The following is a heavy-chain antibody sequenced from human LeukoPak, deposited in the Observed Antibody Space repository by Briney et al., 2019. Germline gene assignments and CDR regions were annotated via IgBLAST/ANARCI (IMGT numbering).Heavy chain of an antibody. CDR2: IYSGGST. D-gene: IGHD4-17*01. CDR1: GFTVSSNY. Sequence: GGSLRLSCAASGFTVSSNYMSWVRQAPGKGLEWVSVIYSGGSTYYADSVKGRFTISRDNSKNTLYLQMNSLRAEDTAVYYCARDSDYGDYYYGMDVRGQGTTVTVSS. V-gene: IGHV3-66*01. J-gene: IGHJ6*02. CDR3: ARDSDYGDYYYGMDV.